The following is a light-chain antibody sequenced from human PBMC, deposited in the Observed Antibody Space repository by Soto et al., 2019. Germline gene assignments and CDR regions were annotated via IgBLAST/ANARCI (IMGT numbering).Light chain of an antibody. CDR1: QVIGDD. CDR2: GAS. Sequence: DIQMTQSPSSLSASVGDIITITCRASQVIGDDLNWYQQKPGKAPKRLIYGASNLQSGVPARFSGSGSGTEFTLTINSLQPEDFGTYYCLQDNSYPATFGQGTKVEIK. V-gene: IGKV1-17*01. CDR3: LQDNSYPAT. J-gene: IGKJ1*01.